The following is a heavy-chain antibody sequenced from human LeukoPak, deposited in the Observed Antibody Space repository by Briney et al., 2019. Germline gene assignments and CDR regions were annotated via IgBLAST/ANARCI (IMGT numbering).Heavy chain of an antibody. CDR1: GFTFSSYW. Sequence: GGSLRLSCAASGFTFSSYWMSWVRQAPGKGLEWAANIKQDGREKYYVDSVKGRFTISRDNAKNSLYLQMNSLRAEDTAVYYCARDRLEWLVHYYFDYWGQGTLVTVSS. D-gene: IGHD6-19*01. J-gene: IGHJ4*02. CDR3: ARDRLEWLVHYYFDY. V-gene: IGHV3-7*01. CDR2: IKQDGREK.